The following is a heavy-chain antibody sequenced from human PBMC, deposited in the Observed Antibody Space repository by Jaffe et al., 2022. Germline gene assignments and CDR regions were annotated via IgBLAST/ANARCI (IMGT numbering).Heavy chain of an antibody. Sequence: EVQLVESGGGLVQPGGSLRLSCAASGFTFSSYSMNWVRQAPGKGLEWVSYISSSSSTIYYADSVKGRFTISRDNAKNSLYLQMNSLRAEDTAVYYCARDLAPFDYGDYVLSYWGQGTLVTVSS. V-gene: IGHV3-48*01. CDR2: ISSSSSTI. CDR1: GFTFSSYS. D-gene: IGHD4-17*01. J-gene: IGHJ4*02. CDR3: ARDLAPFDYGDYVLSY.